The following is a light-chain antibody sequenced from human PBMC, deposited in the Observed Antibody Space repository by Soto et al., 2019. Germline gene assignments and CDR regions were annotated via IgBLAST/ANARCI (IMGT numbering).Light chain of an antibody. V-gene: IGKV3-20*01. CDR2: GAS. CDR3: QQYGTSPGT. Sequence: EIVLTQSPGTLSLSPGERATLSCRASQRVSSSYLAWYQQKPGQAPRLLLYGASSRATGVPDRFSGSGSGTDFTLTISRLEPEDFAVYYCQQYGTSPGTFGQGTKVDIK. J-gene: IGKJ1*01. CDR1: QRVSSSY.